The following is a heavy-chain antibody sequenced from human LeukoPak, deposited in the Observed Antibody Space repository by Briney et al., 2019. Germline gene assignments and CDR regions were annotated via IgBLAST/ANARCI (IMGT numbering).Heavy chain of an antibody. CDR2: ISSSSSYI. D-gene: IGHD6-13*01. J-gene: IGHJ4*02. V-gene: IGHV3-21*01. CDR1: GFTFSSYS. Sequence: GGSLRLSCAASGFTFSSYSMNWVRRAPGKGLEWVSSISSSSSYIYYADSVKGRFTISRDNAKNSLYLQMNSLRAEDTAVYYCARDFMIAAVFDYWGQGTLVTVSS. CDR3: ARDFMIAAVFDY.